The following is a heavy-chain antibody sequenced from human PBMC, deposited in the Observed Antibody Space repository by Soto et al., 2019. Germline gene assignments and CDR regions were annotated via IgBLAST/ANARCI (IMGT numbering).Heavy chain of an antibody. V-gene: IGHV4-30-4*01. CDR1: GGSISSGDYY. Sequence: SETLSLTCTVSGGSISSGDYYWSWIRQSPGKGLEWIGYIYYSGSTYYNPSLKSRVTISVDTSKNQFSLKLSSVTAADTAVYYCARATTFNWSAPGGQGPLVTVSS. CDR3: ARATTFNWSAP. CDR2: IYYSGST. D-gene: IGHD4-17*01. J-gene: IGHJ5*02.